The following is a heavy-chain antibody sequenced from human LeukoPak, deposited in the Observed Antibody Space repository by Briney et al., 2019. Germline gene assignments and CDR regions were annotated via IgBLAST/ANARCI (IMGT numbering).Heavy chain of an antibody. Sequence: SVKVSCKASGGTFSSYTISWVRQAPGQGLEWMGRIIPILGIANYAQRFQGRVTITADKSTSTAYMELSSLRSEDTAVYYCASEGYSSGWYVLDYWGQGTLVTVSS. J-gene: IGHJ4*02. D-gene: IGHD6-19*01. CDR3: ASEGYSSGWYVLDY. CDR2: IIPILGIA. CDR1: GGTFSSYT. V-gene: IGHV1-69*02.